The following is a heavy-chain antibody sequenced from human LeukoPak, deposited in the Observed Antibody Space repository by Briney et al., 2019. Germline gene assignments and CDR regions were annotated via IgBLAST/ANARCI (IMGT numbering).Heavy chain of an antibody. CDR3: AVGSGYSNY. CDR2: INHSGST. V-gene: IGHV4-34*01. J-gene: IGHJ4*02. D-gene: IGHD3-22*01. CDR1: GGSFRGYY. Sequence: PSETLSLTCAVYGGSFRGYYWSWIRQPPGKGLEWIGEINHSGSTNYNPSLKSRVTISVDTSKNQFSLRLSSVTAADTAVYYCAVGSGYSNYWGQGTLVTVSS.